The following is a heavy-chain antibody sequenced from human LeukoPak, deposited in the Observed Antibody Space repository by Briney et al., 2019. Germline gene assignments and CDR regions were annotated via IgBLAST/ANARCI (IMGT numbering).Heavy chain of an antibody. D-gene: IGHD3-22*01. CDR2: INTSGGST. CDR3: AIMHPYYDGNGYWVQ. Sequence: GESLRLSCAASGFTFSSYAMSWVRQAPGKGLEWVSGINTSGGSTAYAGSVKCRFTISRDNPRNTLYMQMTSLRAEDTALYYCAIMHPYYDGNGYWVQWGQGTLVTVSS. CDR1: GFTFSSYA. J-gene: IGHJ4*02. V-gene: IGHV3-23*01.